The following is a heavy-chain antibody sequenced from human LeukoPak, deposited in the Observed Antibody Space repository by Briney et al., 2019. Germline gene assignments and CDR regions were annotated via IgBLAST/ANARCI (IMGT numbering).Heavy chain of an antibody. J-gene: IGHJ4*02. Sequence: GASVTVSCKASGYTFTGYYMHWVRQPPAQGLEWMGWINPNSGGTNYAQKFQGRVTMTRDTSISTAYMELSRVRSDDTAVYYCASESGYSYGYVPFDYWGQGTLVTVSS. V-gene: IGHV1-2*02. CDR3: ASESGYSYGYVPFDY. D-gene: IGHD5-18*01. CDR2: INPNSGGT. CDR1: GYTFTGYY.